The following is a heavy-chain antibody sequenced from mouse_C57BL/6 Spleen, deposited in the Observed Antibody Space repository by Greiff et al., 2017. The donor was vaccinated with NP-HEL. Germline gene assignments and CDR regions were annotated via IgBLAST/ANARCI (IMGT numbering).Heavy chain of an antibody. Sequence: VQLVESGPGLVQPSQSLSITCTVSGFSLTSYGVHWVRQSPGKGLEWLGVIWSGGSTDYNAAFISRRSIMKDEYKSQGFFKMNSLQADYTAIYYCGSQDYGNYAMDYWGQGTSVTVSS. D-gene: IGHD2-1*01. CDR1: GFSLTSYG. CDR2: IWSGGST. V-gene: IGHV2-2*01. CDR3: GSQDYGNYAMDY. J-gene: IGHJ4*01.